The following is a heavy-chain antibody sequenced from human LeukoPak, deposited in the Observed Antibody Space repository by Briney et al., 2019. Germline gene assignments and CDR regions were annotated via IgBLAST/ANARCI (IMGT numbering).Heavy chain of an antibody. V-gene: IGHV4-4*07. CDR3: ARDIVTIFGVVTPEDWFDP. Sequence: SETLSLTCTVSGGSISSYYWSWIRQPAGKGLEWIGRIYTSGSTDYNPSLKSRVTMSVDTSKNQFSLKLSSVTAADTAVYYCARDIVTIFGVVTPEDWFDPWGQGTLVTVSS. J-gene: IGHJ5*02. CDR1: GGSISSYY. CDR2: IYTSGST. D-gene: IGHD3-3*01.